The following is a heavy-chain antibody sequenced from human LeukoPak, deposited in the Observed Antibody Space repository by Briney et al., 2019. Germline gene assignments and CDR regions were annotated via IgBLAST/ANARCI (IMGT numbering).Heavy chain of an antibody. J-gene: IGHJ4*02. CDR1: GFTFSSYG. CDR2: IRYDGSNK. D-gene: IGHD3-16*01. V-gene: IGHV3-30*02. Sequence: GGSLRLSCAASGFTFSSYGMHWVRQAPGKGLEWVAFIRYDGSNKYYADSVKGRFTISRDNSKNTLYLQMNSLRAEDTAVYYCAKEWQRWGGYFDYWGQGTLVTVSS. CDR3: AKEWQRWGGYFDY.